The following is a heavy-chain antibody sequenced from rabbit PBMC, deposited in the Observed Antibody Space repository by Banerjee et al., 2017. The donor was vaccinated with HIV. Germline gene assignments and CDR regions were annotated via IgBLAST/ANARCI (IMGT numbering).Heavy chain of an antibody. CDR3: ARDDLPTYGYVFDL. D-gene: IGHD6-1*01. J-gene: IGHJ4*01. Sequence: QEQLEESGGDLVKPEGSLTLTCTASGFTFSSSYWLCWVRQAPGKGLEWIACIWPGDGITYYASWVNGRFTISKTSSTTVTLQMTSLTAADTATYFCARDDLPTYGYVFDLWGQGTLVTVS. V-gene: IGHV1S45*01. CDR2: IWPGDGIT. CDR1: GFTFSSSYW.